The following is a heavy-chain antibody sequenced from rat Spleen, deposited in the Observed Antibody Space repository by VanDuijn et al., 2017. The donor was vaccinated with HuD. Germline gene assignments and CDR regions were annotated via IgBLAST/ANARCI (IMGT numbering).Heavy chain of an antibody. CDR2: ISYSGST. CDR1: GYSITSNY. Sequence: EVQLQESGPGLVKPSQSLSLTCSVTGYSITSNYWGWIRKFPGNKMEWIGHISYSGSTSYNPSLKSRISITRDTSKNQFFLQLNSVTTEDTATYYGARGGYGYTIAYYVMDAWGQGASVTVSS. J-gene: IGHJ4*01. CDR3: ARGGYGYTIAYYVMDA. V-gene: IGHV3-1*01. D-gene: IGHD1-9*01.